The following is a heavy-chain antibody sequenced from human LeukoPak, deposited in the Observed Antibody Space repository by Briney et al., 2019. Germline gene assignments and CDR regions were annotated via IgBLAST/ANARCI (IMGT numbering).Heavy chain of an antibody. CDR1: GGSISSYY. CDR2: IYYSGST. V-gene: IGHV4-59*08. J-gene: IGHJ4*02. CDR3: ARFSTIFGVGY. D-gene: IGHD3-3*01. Sequence: SETLSLTCTVSGGSISSYYWSWIRQPPGKGLEWIGYIYYSGSTNYNPSLKSRVTKSVDTSKNQFSLKLSSVTAADTAVYYCARFSTIFGVGYWGQGTLVTVSS.